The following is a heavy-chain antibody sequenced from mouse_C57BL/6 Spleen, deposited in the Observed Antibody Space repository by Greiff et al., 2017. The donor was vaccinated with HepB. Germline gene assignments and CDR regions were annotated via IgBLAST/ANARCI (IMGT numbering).Heavy chain of an antibody. CDR3: ARSGAVVATDYYAMDY. V-gene: IGHV1-42*01. J-gene: IGHJ4*01. D-gene: IGHD1-1*01. Sequence: EVQLQQSGPELVKPGASVKISCKASGYSFTGYYMNWVKQSPEKSLEWIGEINPSTGGTTYNPKFKAQATLTVDKSSSTAYMQLKSLTSEDAAVYYCARSGAVVATDYYAMDYWGQGTSVTVSS. CDR2: INPSTGGT. CDR1: GYSFTGYY.